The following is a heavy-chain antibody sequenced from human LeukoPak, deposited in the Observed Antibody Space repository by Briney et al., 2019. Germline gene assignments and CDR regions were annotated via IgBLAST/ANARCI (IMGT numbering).Heavy chain of an antibody. CDR3: ARSQGVGAMFDY. CDR1: GFTFRCYG. D-gene: IGHD1-26*01. V-gene: IGHV3-33*01. Sequence: PGGSLRLSCAASGFTFRCYGMHWVGQAPAKGLERVAFIWHDGSYEYYADSVKGRFTISRDNSKNTLYLQMNSLRAEDTALYYCARSQGVGAMFDYWGQGTLVTVSP. J-gene: IGHJ4*02. CDR2: IWHDGSYE.